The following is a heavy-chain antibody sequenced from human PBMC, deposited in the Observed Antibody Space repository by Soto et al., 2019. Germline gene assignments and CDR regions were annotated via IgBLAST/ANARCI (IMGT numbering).Heavy chain of an antibody. D-gene: IGHD2-21*02. CDR3: ARVQTYDCRAAYSAICPP. CDR2: MYYNGNT. V-gene: IGHV4-39*01. Sequence: QLQESGPGLVKPSETLSLTCTVSGGSFTSTNYFWGWIRQPPGKGLEWIGYMYYNGNTFYSTALKTRARMSVNTSKKQYSLDLSSVAAADTSIYYCARVQTYDCRAAYSAICPPLGLGSMVTVSS. CDR1: GGSFTSTNYF. J-gene: IGHJ5*02.